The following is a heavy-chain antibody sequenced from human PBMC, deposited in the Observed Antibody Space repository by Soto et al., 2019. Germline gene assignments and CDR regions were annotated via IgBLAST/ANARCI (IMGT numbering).Heavy chain of an antibody. CDR3: ARGPYGSATPQYSFYMDV. Sequence: QVQLQESGPGLVKPSETLSLTCTVSGGSISSNYWSWIRQPPGKGLEWIGYIYYTGSTNYNPSLNSRVTISGEMSKNQFSLKLSSVTAADTAVYFCARGPYGSATPQYSFYMDVWGKGTTVTVSS. V-gene: IGHV4-59*13. CDR2: IYYTGST. CDR1: GGSISSNY. J-gene: IGHJ6*03. D-gene: IGHD3-10*01.